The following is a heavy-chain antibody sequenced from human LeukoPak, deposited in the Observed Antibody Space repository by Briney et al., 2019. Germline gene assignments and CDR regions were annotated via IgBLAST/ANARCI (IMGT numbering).Heavy chain of an antibody. V-gene: IGHV3-23*01. CDR3: AKAVGSSGYFSRDAFDI. CDR1: GFTFNNYA. CDR2: ISGSGGTT. J-gene: IGHJ3*02. Sequence: GGSLRLSCAASGFTFNNYAMTWVRQAPGKGLEWVSAISGSGGTTLYADSVKGRFTISRDNSKSTLYLQMNSLRAEDTAVYYCAKAVGSSGYFSRDAFDIWGQGTMVTVSS. D-gene: IGHD3-22*01.